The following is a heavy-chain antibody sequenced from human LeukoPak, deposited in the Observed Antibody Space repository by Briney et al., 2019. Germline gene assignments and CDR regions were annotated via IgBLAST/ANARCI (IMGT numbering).Heavy chain of an antibody. Sequence: SQTLSLTCTVSGGSISSGGYYWSWIRQHPGKGLEWIGYIYYSGSTYYNPSLKSRVTISVDTSKDQFSLKLSSVTAADTAVYYCARDFRNYYFDYWGQGTLVTVSS. CDR1: GGSISSGGYY. J-gene: IGHJ4*02. CDR3: ARDFRNYYFDY. CDR2: IYYSGST. V-gene: IGHV4-31*03.